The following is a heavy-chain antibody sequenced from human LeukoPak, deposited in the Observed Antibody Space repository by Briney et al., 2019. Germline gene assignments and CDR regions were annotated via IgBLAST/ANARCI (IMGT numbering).Heavy chain of an antibody. CDR1: GGTFSSYA. CDR2: IIPIFGTA. J-gene: IGHJ4*02. D-gene: IGHD3-10*01. CDR3: ARALPLWFGESPYYFDY. Sequence: ASVKVSCKASGGTFSSYAISWVRQAPGQGLEWMGGIIPIFGTANYAQKFQGRVTITADESTSTAYMELSSLRSEDTAVYYCARALPLWFGESPYYFDYWGQGTLVTVSS. V-gene: IGHV1-69*13.